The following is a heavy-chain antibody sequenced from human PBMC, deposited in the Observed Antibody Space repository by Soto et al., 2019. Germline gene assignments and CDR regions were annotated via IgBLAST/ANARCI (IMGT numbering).Heavy chain of an antibody. V-gene: IGHV3-73*01. Sequence: GGYLRLSCAASGFLSSGSAVHWVRQGSGKGLEWVGRMRVKANSYATAYSTSVRGRFTISRDDSKSMAYLHMNSLQIEDTAVYYCTRFFDDLLTGPNDSSGQGTLVTVSS. CDR2: MRVKANSYAT. CDR3: TRFFDDLLTGPNDS. CDR1: GFLSSGSA. D-gene: IGHD3-9*01. J-gene: IGHJ4*02.